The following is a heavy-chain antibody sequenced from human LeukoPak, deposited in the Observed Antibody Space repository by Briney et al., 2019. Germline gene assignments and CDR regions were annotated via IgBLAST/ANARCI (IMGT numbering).Heavy chain of an antibody. D-gene: IGHD6-19*01. J-gene: IGHJ4*02. CDR2: ISGSGGST. Sequence: GTLSLTCAVSGGSISSSNWWSWVRQAPGKGLEWVSAISGSGGSTYYADSVKGRFTISRDNSKNALYLQMNSLRAEDTAVYYCAKGPSDLQWLHYFDYWGQGTLVTVSS. V-gene: IGHV3-23*01. CDR3: AKGPSDLQWLHYFDY. CDR1: GGSISSSN.